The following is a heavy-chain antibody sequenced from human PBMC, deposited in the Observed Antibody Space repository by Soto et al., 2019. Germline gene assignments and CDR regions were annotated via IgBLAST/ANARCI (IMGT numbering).Heavy chain of an antibody. CDR1: GYTYISYS. CDR3: ARGLYDILTGDDY. Sequence: ASVKVSCKASGYTYISYSMHWVRQAPGQRLEWMGWINVGNGNTGYAQKFQGRVTMTRNTSISTAYMELSSLRSEDTAVYYCARGLYDILTGDDYWGQGTLVTVPQ. CDR2: INVGNGNT. J-gene: IGHJ4*02. D-gene: IGHD3-9*01. V-gene: IGHV1-8*01.